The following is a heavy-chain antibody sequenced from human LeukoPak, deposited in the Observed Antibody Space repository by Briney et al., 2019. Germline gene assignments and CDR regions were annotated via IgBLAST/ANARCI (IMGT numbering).Heavy chain of an antibody. V-gene: IGHV1-8*02. CDR2: MNPNSGNT. CDR3: TSDTYYYDSTGLGHWFAP. D-gene: IGHD3-22*01. J-gene: IGHJ5*02. CDR1: GYTFTSYD. Sequence: ASVKVSCKASGYTFTSYDINWVRQATGQGLEWMGWMNPNSGNTGYAQKFQGRVTMTWDTSISTAYMELSSLRSDDTAVYYCTSDTYYYDSTGLGHWFAPWGQGTLVTVSS.